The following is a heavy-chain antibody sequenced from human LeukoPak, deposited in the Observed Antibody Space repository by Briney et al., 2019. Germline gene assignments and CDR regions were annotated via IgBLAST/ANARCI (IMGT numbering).Heavy chain of an antibody. D-gene: IGHD5-18*01. V-gene: IGHV4-4*07. J-gene: IGHJ4*02. Sequence: SETLSLTCTVSGGSIKNFYWTWIRQPAGKGLEWIGRIYTTGSTNYNPSLESRVTLSVDTSRNQFSLRLTSVTAADTAVYYCASTSNSALGLPYFDHWGQGSLVTVSS. CDR3: ASTSNSALGLPYFDH. CDR1: GGSIKNFY. CDR2: IYTTGST.